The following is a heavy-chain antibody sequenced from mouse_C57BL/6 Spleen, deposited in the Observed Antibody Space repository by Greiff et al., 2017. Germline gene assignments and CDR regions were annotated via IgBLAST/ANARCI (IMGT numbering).Heavy chain of an antibody. CDR1: GYAFTNYL. CDR3: ATGGSSYGFAY. J-gene: IGHJ3*01. D-gene: IGHD1-1*01. V-gene: IGHV1-54*01. CDR2: FNPGSGGT. Sequence: QVQLQQSGAELVRPGTSVKVSCKASGYAFTNYLIEWVKQTPGQGLEWIGVFNPGSGGTNYNEKFKGKATLTVDKSSSTAYLQLSILTSEDSAVYCCATGGSSYGFAYWGQGTLVTVSA.